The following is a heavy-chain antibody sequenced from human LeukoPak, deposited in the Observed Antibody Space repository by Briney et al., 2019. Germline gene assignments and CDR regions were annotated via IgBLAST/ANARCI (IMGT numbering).Heavy chain of an antibody. CDR3: AREAPGHFDL. D-gene: IGHD1-26*01. CDR2: IGVSGTRR. CDR1: GFTFSSYA. V-gene: IGHV3-23*01. Sequence: GGSLRLSCPASGFTFSSYAVGWVRQPPGKGLEWVSVIGVSGTRRYYADSVKDRFTISRDNSKRTLYLQMNRLRVEDTAVYYCAREAPGHFDLWGRGTLVTVSS. J-gene: IGHJ2*01.